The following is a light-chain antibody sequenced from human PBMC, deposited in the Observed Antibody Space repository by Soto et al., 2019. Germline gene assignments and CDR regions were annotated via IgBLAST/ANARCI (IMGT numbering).Light chain of an antibody. J-gene: IGLJ2*01. CDR3: QSYDSSLNVVV. CDR1: NSNIGAGFN. Sequence: QSVLTQPHSVSGAPGQRVIISCTGSNSNIGAGFNVHWYQHLPGTAPKLLLYATNDRPAGVPERFSGSRSDTSASLAITGLQAEDEDEYYCQSYDSSLNVVVFGGGTQLTVL. V-gene: IGLV1-40*01. CDR2: ATN.